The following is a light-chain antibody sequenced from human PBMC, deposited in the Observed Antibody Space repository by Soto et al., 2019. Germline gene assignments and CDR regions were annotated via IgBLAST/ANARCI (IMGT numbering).Light chain of an antibody. CDR1: QSISSW. Sequence: DIQMTQSPSTLSASVGDRVTITCRASQSISSWLAWYQQKPGKAPKLLIYKASSLESGVPSRFSGSGSGTEFTLAISSLQPDDFATYYCQQYNSHSWKFGQGTKVEIK. CDR2: KAS. CDR3: QQYNSHSWK. V-gene: IGKV1-5*03. J-gene: IGKJ1*01.